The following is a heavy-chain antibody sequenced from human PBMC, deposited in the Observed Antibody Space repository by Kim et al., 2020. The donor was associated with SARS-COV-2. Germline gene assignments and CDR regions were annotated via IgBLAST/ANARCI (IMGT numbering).Heavy chain of an antibody. CDR3: ARHLGGYTYAFDY. D-gene: IGHD5-18*01. Sequence: SETLSLTCSVSGGSITNNLYYWDWIRQSPGKGLEWIGNIYSSGSTYNNPYLESRVTVSVDTSKNQFSLKLSSLTAADTAVYYCARHLGGYTYAFDYWGPGILVTVSS. CDR2: IYSSGST. CDR1: GGSITNNLYY. J-gene: IGHJ4*01. V-gene: IGHV4-39*01.